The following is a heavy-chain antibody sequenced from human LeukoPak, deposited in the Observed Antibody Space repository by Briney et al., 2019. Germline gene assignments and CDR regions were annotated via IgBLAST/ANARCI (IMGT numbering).Heavy chain of an antibody. CDR1: GFTVSSNY. J-gene: IGHJ4*02. D-gene: IGHD4-17*01. Sequence: GGSLRLSCVASGFTVSSNYMSWVRQAPGKGLEWVSVIYSGGSTYYADFVKGRFTISRDNSKNTLYLQMNSLRAEDTAVYYCARAHDYGDYGGVLLDYWGQGTLVTVSS. CDR2: IYSGGST. V-gene: IGHV3-53*01. CDR3: ARAHDYGDYGGVLLDY.